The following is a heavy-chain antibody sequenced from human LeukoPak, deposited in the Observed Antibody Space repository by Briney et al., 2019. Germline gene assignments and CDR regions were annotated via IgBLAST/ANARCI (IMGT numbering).Heavy chain of an antibody. D-gene: IGHD2-21*01. CDR3: ARAAGDRRFDC. CDR2: INHSGST. Sequence: SETLSLTCAVYGGSFSGYYWSWIRQPPGKGLEWIGEINHSGSTNYNPSLKSRVTISVDTSKSQFSLKLSSVTAADTAVYYCARAAGDRRFDCWGQGTLVTVSS. V-gene: IGHV4-34*01. CDR1: GGSFSGYY. J-gene: IGHJ4*02.